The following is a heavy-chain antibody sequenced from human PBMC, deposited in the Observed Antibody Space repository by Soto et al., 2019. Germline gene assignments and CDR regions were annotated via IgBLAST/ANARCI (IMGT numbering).Heavy chain of an antibody. V-gene: IGHV4-61*01. J-gene: IGHJ6*02. CDR3: ARGPTWGARAGDRAYYYYYGMDV. CDR2: SYHTGIT. CDR1: CVSVSSGSNY. D-gene: IGHD7-27*01. Sequence: SETLSLTRSVSCVSVSSGSNYLSWIRQAPGKGLEWIGYSYHTGITKYNPALRSRVTISVDTSKNQFSMNLKSVTAADTAVYYCARGPTWGARAGDRAYYYYYGMDVWGQGTTVT.